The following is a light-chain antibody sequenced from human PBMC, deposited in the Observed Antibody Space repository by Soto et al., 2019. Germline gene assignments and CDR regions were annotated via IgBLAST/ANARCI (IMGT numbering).Light chain of an antibody. CDR2: GAS. CDR1: QSVSSSY. CDR3: QQYSSSPTT. Sequence: EIVLTQSPGTLSLSPGERATLSCRASQSVSSSYLAWYQQKPGQAPRLLIYGASSRAAGIPDRFSGSASGTDFTLTISRLEPEDFAVYYCQQYSSSPTTFGQGTKVEIK. V-gene: IGKV3-20*01. J-gene: IGKJ1*01.